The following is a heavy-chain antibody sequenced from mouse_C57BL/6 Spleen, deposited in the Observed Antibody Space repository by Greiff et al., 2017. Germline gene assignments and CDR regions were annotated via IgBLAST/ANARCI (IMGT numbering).Heavy chain of an antibody. CDR1: GFSLTSYG. Sequence: QVQLQQSGPGLVQPSQSLSITCTVSGFSLTSYGVHWVRQSPGKGLEWLGVIWSGGSTDSNAAFISRLSISKDNSKSQVFFKMNSLQADDTAIYYCARSKDYYAMDYWGQGTSVTVSS. V-gene: IGHV2-2*01. CDR3: ARSKDYYAMDY. J-gene: IGHJ4*01. CDR2: IWSGGST.